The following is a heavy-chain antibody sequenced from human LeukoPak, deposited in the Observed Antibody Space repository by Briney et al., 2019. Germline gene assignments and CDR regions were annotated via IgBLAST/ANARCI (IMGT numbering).Heavy chain of an antibody. CDR3: ARGYCSGGSCYSVENWFDP. D-gene: IGHD2-15*01. CDR2: INPNSGGT. J-gene: IGHJ5*02. CDR1: GYTFTGYY. V-gene: IGHV1-2*06. Sequence: ASVKVTCKAAGYTFTGYYMFWVRQAPGQGLEWMGRINPNSGGTNYAQKFQGRVTMTRDTSISTAYMELSRLRSDDTAVYYCARGYCSGGSCYSVENWFDPWGQGTLVTVSS.